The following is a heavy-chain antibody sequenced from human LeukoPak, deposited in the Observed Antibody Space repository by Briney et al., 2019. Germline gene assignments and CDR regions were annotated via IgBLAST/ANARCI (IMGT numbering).Heavy chain of an antibody. J-gene: IGHJ4*02. D-gene: IGHD3-22*01. CDR1: GGSFSGYY. V-gene: IGHV4-34*01. Sequence: SETQSLTCAVYGGSFSGYYWSWIRQPPGKGLEWIGEINHSGSTNYNPSLKSRVTISVDTSKNQFSLKLSSVTAADTAVYYCARTQGIDDSSGYYFNYWGQGTLVTVSS. CDR3: ARTQGIDDSSGYYFNY. CDR2: INHSGST.